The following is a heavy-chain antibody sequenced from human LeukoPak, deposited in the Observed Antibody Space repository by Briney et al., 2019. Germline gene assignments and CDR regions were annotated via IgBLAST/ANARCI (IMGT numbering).Heavy chain of an antibody. CDR2: INPNSGGT. CDR3: ARDRGSGYDFDY. D-gene: IGHD5-12*01. CDR1: GYSFTAHY. V-gene: IGHV1-2*06. J-gene: IGHJ4*02. Sequence: ASVKVSCKASGYSFTAHYIHWVRQAPGQGLECMGRINPNSGGTNYAQKFQGRVTTTRDTSISTAYMELSRLRSDDTAIYYCARDRGSGYDFDYWGPGTLVTVSS.